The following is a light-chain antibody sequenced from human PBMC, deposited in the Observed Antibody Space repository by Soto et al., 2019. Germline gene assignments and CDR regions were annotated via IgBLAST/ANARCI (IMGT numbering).Light chain of an antibody. CDR1: QSVSSSY. Sequence: EIVLTQSPGTLSLSPGERATLSCRASQSVSSSYLAWYQQKPGQAPRLLIYGASSRATGIPDRFSGSGSGTDFTLTISRLEPEDFAVYYCQKYGNTPLSFGGGTKVEI. J-gene: IGKJ4*01. CDR2: GAS. V-gene: IGKV3-20*01. CDR3: QKYGNTPLS.